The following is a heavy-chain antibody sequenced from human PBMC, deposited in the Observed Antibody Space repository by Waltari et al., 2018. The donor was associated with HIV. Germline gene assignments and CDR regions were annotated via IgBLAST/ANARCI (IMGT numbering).Heavy chain of an antibody. CDR1: GFTFSSYW. CDR2: IKQDGSEK. J-gene: IGHJ4*02. V-gene: IGHV3-7*03. D-gene: IGHD3-22*01. Sequence: EVQLVESGGGLVQPGGSPRLSCAASGFTFSSYWMSWVRQAPGKGLEWVANIKQDGSEKYYVDSVKGRFTISRDNAKNSLYLQMNSLRAEDTAVYYCARDRYPGGSSGYLDYWGQGTLVTVSS. CDR3: ARDRYPGGSSGYLDY.